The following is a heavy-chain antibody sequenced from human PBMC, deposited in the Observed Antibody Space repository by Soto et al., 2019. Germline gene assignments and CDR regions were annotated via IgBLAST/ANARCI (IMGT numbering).Heavy chain of an antibody. Sequence: SLTCSVSGGSISSTESYWSWIRQHPGKGPEWIAFINYRGRTSYNPSLRSRVTISGDTSKSQFSLNLTSVTAADTAVYYCAKGGASSQWFAPWGQGVLVTVSS. CDR1: GGSISSTESY. CDR2: INYRGRT. D-gene: IGHD2-15*01. J-gene: IGHJ5*02. V-gene: IGHV4-31*03. CDR3: AKGGASSQWFAP.